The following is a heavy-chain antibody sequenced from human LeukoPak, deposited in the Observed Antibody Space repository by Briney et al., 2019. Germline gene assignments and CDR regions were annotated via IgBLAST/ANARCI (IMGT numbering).Heavy chain of an antibody. J-gene: IGHJ3*02. CDR3: IKDLRLDLHLDTFQI. CDR1: GFALDDYA. CDR2: ISWDSGNS. V-gene: IGHV3-9*01. D-gene: IGHD1-7*01. Sequence: GKSLRLSCAASGFALDDYAMHWVRQAPGKGLEWVSSISWDSGNSVYADSVKGRFTISRDNAKNSLYLQMNSLTPEDTALYYCIKDLRLDLHLDTFQIWGQGTMVTVSS.